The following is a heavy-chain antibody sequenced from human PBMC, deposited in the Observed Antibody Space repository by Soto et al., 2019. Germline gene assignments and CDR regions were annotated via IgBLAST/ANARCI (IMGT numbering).Heavy chain of an antibody. V-gene: IGHV1-69*12. J-gene: IGHJ5*02. Sequence: QVQLVQSGAAVKKPGSSVKVSCKASGGTFSTSAISWVRQAPGLGLEWMGGIIPVFGTTNYAQKFQGRVTITANESTSTVYMELSSLRSEDTAVFYCARGWSSSSAGFDPWGQGTLVTVSS. D-gene: IGHD6-6*01. CDR1: GGTFSTSA. CDR3: ARGWSSSSAGFDP. CDR2: IIPVFGTT.